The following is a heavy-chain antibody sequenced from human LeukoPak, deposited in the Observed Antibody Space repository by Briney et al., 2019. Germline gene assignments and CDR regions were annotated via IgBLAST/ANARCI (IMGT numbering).Heavy chain of an antibody. D-gene: IGHD1-26*01. J-gene: IGHJ6*03. CDR2: IIPIFGTA. Sequence: ASVKVSCKASGGTFSSYAISWVRQAPGQGLEWMGGIIPIFGTANYAQKFQGRVTITTDESTSTAYMELSSLRSEDTAVYYCARAWAGATPYYYYYMDVWGKGTTVTVSS. V-gene: IGHV1-69*05. CDR1: GGTFSSYA. CDR3: ARAWAGATPYYYYYMDV.